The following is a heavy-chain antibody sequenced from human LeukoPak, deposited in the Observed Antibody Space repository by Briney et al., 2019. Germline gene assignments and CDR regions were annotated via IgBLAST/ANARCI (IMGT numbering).Heavy chain of an antibody. CDR2: ISASGDGT. J-gene: IGHJ4*02. Sequence: GGSLRLSCAASGFTFSNTAMSWVRRAPGKGLEWVSAISASGDGTFYTDSVKGRFTVSRDNSKNMLYLQMNSLRGDDTAVYYCARDSGSHWGQGTLVTVSS. V-gene: IGHV3-23*01. CDR1: GFTFSNTA. CDR3: ARDSGSH. D-gene: IGHD1-1*01.